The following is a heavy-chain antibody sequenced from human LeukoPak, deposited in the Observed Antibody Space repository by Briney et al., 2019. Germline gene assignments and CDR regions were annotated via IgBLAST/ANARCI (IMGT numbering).Heavy chain of an antibody. CDR2: IYYSGST. D-gene: IGHD6-19*01. CDR3: ARGVATAVAERGYFDY. Sequence: SGPTLVKPTQTLTLTCTFSGFSLSTSGVGVGWIRQPPGKGLEWIGYIYYSGSTNYNPSLKSRVTISVDTSKNQFSLKLSSVTAADTAVHYCARGVATAVAERGYFDYWGQGTLVTVSS. V-gene: IGHV4-61*08. J-gene: IGHJ4*02. CDR1: GFSLSTSGVG.